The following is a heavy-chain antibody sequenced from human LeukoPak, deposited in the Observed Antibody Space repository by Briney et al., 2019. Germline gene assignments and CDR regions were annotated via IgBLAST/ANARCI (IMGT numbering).Heavy chain of an antibody. CDR3: VRENRQFWSVGAFDV. D-gene: IGHD3-3*01. CDR1: GFTFSSYG. CDR2: IDSDGSPT. J-gene: IGHJ6*02. V-gene: IGHV3-74*01. Sequence: PGGSLRLSCAASGFTFSSYGMHWVRQVPGEGPVWVSRIDSDGSPTTYAASVEGRFTISRDNARNTLYLEMSYLRAEDTAIYYCVRENRQFWSVGAFDVWGQGTTVTVSS.